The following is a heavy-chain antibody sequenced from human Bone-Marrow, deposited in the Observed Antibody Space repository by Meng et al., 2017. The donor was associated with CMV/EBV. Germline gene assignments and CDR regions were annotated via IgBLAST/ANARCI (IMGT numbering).Heavy chain of an antibody. V-gene: IGHV1-8*01. D-gene: IGHD2-21*01. Sequence: ASVKVSCKASGYTFTSYDINWVRQATGQGLEWMGWMNPNSGNTGYAQKFQGRVTMTRNTSISTAYMELSSLRSEDTAVYYCARTECGGDCYSGRYYYYGMDVWGQGTTVTVSS. CDR3: ARTECGGDCYSGRYYYYGMDV. CDR2: MNPNSGNT. J-gene: IGHJ6*02. CDR1: GYTFTSYD.